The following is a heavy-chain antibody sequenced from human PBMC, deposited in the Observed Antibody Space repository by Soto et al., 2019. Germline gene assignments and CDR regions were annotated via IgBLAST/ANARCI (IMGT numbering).Heavy chain of an antibody. V-gene: IGHV1-24*01. Sequence: SVKVSCKVSGYTLTELSMHWVRQAPGKGLEWMGGFDPEDGETIYAQKFQGRVTMTEDTSTDTAYMELSSLRSEDTAVYYCATVPCDSSGYYSFDYWGQGTLVTVSS. CDR2: FDPEDGET. CDR3: ATVPCDSSGYYSFDY. J-gene: IGHJ4*02. D-gene: IGHD3-22*01. CDR1: GYTLTELS.